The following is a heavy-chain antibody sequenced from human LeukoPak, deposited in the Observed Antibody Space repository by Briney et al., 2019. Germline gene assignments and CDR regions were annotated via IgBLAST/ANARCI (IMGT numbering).Heavy chain of an antibody. D-gene: IGHD6-13*01. V-gene: IGHV3-7*01. CDR3: ARDIEAAGLFLDY. J-gene: IGHJ4*02. CDR1: GFTLSSYW. Sequence: GGSLRLSCAASGFTLSSYWMSWVRQAPGKGLEWVANMKYDGNEKYYVDPVKGRFTISRDNAKNSLYLQMNSLRAEDTAVYYCARDIEAAGLFLDYWGQGTLVTVSS. CDR2: MKYDGNEK.